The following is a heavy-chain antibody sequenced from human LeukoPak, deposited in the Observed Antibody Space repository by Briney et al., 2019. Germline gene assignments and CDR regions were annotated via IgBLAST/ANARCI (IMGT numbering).Heavy chain of an antibody. CDR1: GGSISSSSYY. CDR3: ARYTAARRRFDY. CDR2: IYYSGST. J-gene: IGHJ4*02. V-gene: IGHV4-39*07. Sequence: SETLSLTCTVSGGSISSSSYYWGWIRQPPGKGLEWIGSIYYSGSTNYNPSLKSRVTISVDTSKNQFSLKLSSVTAADTAVYYCARYTAARRRFDYWGQGTLVTVSS. D-gene: IGHD6-6*01.